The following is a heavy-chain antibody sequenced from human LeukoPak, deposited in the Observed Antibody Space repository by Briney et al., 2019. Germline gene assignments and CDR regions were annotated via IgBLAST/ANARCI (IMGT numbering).Heavy chain of an antibody. CDR2: ISSSSSTI. CDR3: ARDSTQRTYSSGWYDY. J-gene: IGHJ4*02. Sequence: GGSLRLSCAASGFTFSSYSMNWVRQAPGKGLEWVSYISSSSSTIYYADSVKGRFTISRDNAKNSLYLQMNSLRAEDTAVYYCARDSTQRTYSSGWYDYWGQGTLVTVSS. CDR1: GFTFSSYS. D-gene: IGHD6-19*01. V-gene: IGHV3-48*04.